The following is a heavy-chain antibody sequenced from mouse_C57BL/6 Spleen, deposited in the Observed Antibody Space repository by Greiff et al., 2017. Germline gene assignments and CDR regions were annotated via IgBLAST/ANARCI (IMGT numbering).Heavy chain of an antibody. CDR1: GFTFSDYY. V-gene: IGHV5-16*01. D-gene: IGHD2-3*01. J-gene: IGHJ1*03. CDR3: ARGRLLLYWYFDV. Sequence: EVKLVESEGGLVQPGSSMKLSCTASGFTFSDYYMAWVRQVPEKGLEWVANINYDGSSTYYLDSLKSRFIISRDNAKNILYLQMSSLKSEDTATYYCARGRLLLYWYFDVWGTGTTVTVSS. CDR2: INYDGSST.